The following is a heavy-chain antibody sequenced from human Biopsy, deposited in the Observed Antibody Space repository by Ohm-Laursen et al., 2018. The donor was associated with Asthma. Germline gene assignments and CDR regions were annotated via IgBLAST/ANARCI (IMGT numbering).Heavy chain of an antibody. V-gene: IGHV3-7*01. D-gene: IGHD3-3*01. J-gene: IGHJ1*01. CDR1: GFTFGYYC. Sequence: SLRLSCAASGFTFGYYCMSWVRQVPGQGLAWVANIKHDGSEKNHVDSLKGRFTISRDNAKNLLFLQMNSLRAEDTAVYYCARTFHFWSPYHAEHYQLWGQGTLVTVSS. CDR3: ARTFHFWSPYHAEHYQL. CDR2: IKHDGSEK.